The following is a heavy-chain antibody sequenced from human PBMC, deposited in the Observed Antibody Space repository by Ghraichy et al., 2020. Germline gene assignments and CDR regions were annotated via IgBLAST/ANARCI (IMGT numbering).Heavy chain of an antibody. CDR1: GGSISSYY. V-gene: IGHV4-59*01. J-gene: IGHJ6*02. Sequence: LSLTCTVSGGSISSYYWSWIRQPPGKGLEWIGYIYYSGSTNYNPSLKSRVTISVDTSKNQFSLKLSSVTAADTAVYYCAIAAAERGYYYYGMDVWGQGTTVTVSS. CDR3: AIAAAERGYYYYGMDV. CDR2: IYYSGST. D-gene: IGHD6-13*01.